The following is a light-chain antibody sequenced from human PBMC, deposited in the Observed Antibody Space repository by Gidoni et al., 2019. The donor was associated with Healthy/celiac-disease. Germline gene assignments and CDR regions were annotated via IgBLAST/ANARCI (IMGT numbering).Light chain of an antibody. Sequence: SYVLSQPPTVPVAPGKTARITCGGNNIGSKSVHWSQQKPGQAPVLVVYDDSARPSGIPERFSGANSGNTDTLTISRVEAGDEADYYCQVRDRSSESVVFGGGTKLTVL. V-gene: IGLV3-21*03. CDR3: QVRDRSSESVV. CDR2: DDS. CDR1: NIGSKS. J-gene: IGLJ2*01.